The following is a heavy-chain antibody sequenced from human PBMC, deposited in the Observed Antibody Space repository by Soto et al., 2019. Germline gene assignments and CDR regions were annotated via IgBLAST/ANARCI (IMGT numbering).Heavy chain of an antibody. Sequence: GGSLRLSCAASGFTFSSYAMSWVRQAPGKGLEWVSAISGSGGSTYYADSVKGRFTISRDNSKNTLYLQMNSLRAEDTAVYYCAKAVPKYSGYDSPYYFDYWGQGTLVTVSS. D-gene: IGHD5-12*01. CDR2: ISGSGGST. CDR3: AKAVPKYSGYDSPYYFDY. V-gene: IGHV3-23*01. CDR1: GFTFSSYA. J-gene: IGHJ4*02.